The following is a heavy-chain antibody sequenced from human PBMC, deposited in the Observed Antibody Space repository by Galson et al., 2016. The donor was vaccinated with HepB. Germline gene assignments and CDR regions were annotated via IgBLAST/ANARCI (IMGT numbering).Heavy chain of an antibody. CDR3: ARYGNVSGLKTRTFDY. CDR2: IYPADSDT. D-gene: IGHD3-16*01. V-gene: IGHV5-51*01. J-gene: IGHJ4*02. CDR1: GYSFTTYW. Sequence: QSGAEVKKPGESLKISCKGSGYSFTTYWIAWVRQVPGKGLEWMGIIYPADSDTSYNPSFQGQITLSADTSISTAYLQWSSLKASDTAMYFCARYGNVSGLKTRTFDYWGQGTLVTVSP.